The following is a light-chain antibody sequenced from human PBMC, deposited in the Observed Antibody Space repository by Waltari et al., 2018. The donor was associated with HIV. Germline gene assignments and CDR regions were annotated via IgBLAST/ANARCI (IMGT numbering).Light chain of an antibody. Sequence: QSALTQPRSVSGSPGKSVTISCTGTSSDVGGYDYVFWYLQHPGKVPKLIIYEVIKRPSGVPDRFSGSKSGNTASLTISGLQTEDEADYFCCSYAGTYTYVLFGGGTKLTVL. CDR2: EVI. CDR3: CSYAGTYTYVL. J-gene: IGLJ3*02. CDR1: SSDVGGYDY. V-gene: IGLV2-11*01.